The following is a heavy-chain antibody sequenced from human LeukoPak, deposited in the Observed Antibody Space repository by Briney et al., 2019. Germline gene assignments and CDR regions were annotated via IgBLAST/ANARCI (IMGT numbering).Heavy chain of an antibody. J-gene: IGHJ6*03. CDR1: GGSISSSNW. V-gene: IGHV4-4*02. Sequence: PSETLSLTCAVSGGSISSSNWWSWVRQPPGEGLEWIGEIYHSGSTNYNPSLKSRVTISVDTSKNQFSLKLSSVTAADTAVYYCARATDYDSSGYYYDYYYYMDVWGKGTTVTVSS. CDR3: ARATDYDSSGYYYDYYYYMDV. D-gene: IGHD3-22*01. CDR2: IYHSGST.